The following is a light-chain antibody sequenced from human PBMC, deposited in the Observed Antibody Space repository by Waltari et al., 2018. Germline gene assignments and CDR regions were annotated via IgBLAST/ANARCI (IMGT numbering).Light chain of an antibody. J-gene: IGKJ2*01. CDR3: QQYNNWLPYT. CDR1: QSISTN. Sequence: EIVMTQSPATLSVSPGERATLSCRASQSISTNLAWYQQKPGQAPRLLISGASTRATGIPGRFSGSGSGTEFTLTISSLQSEDFAIYYCQQYNNWLPYT. CDR2: GAS. V-gene: IGKV3-15*01.